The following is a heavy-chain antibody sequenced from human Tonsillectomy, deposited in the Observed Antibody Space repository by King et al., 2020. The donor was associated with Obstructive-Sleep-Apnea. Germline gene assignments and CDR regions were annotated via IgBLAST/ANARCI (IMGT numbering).Heavy chain of an antibody. Sequence: VQLQESGPGLVKPSETLSLTCTVSGGSISSYYWSWIRQPPGKGLEWIGCIYHSGSTNYNPSLKSRVTISGDTSKNQISLKLSSVTAADTAVYYCARDLDTAIGGLGWFDPWGQGTLVTVSS. CDR1: GGSISSYY. CDR3: ARDLDTAIGGLGWFDP. V-gene: IGHV4-59*01. J-gene: IGHJ5*02. CDR2: IYHSGST. D-gene: IGHD5-18*01.